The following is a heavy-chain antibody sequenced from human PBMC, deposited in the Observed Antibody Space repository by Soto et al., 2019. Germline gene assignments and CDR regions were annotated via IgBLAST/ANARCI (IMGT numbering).Heavy chain of an antibody. CDR3: ARGILWFGELSDWFDP. Sequence: SETLSLTCTVSGGSISSGDYYWSWIRQPPGKGLEWIGYIYYSGSTYYNPSLKSRVTISVDTSKNQFSLKLSSVTAADTAVYYCARGILWFGELSDWFDPWGQGTLVTVAS. CDR2: IYYSGST. J-gene: IGHJ5*02. V-gene: IGHV4-30-4*01. CDR1: GGSISSGDYY. D-gene: IGHD3-10*01.